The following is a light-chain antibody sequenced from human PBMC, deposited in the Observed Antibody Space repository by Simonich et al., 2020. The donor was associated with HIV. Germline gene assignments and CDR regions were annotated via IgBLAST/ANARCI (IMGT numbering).Light chain of an antibody. Sequence: EIVLTQSPGTLSLFPWERATLSCRASQSVSSSYLAWYQQKPGLAPRLLIYGASTRATGIPARFSGSGSGTEFTLTISSLQSEDFAVYYCQQYNNWPPITFGQGTRLEIK. CDR3: QQYNNWPPIT. V-gene: IGKV3-15*01. J-gene: IGKJ5*01. CDR1: QSVSSSY. CDR2: GAS.